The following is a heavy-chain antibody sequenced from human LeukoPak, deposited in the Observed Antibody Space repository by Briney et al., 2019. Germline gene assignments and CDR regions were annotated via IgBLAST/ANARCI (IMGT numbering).Heavy chain of an antibody. CDR2: MFYSGSS. CDR1: GVSLSGSSYY. J-gene: IGHJ4*02. Sequence: SETLSLTCTVSGVSLSGSSYYWVWIRQPPGEGLEWIGSMFYSGSSYYNPSLKSRVTISVDTSKNQFSLRLSSVTAADTAVYYCARRDLFTSGWSRLGYWGQGTLVTVSS. V-gene: IGHV4-39*01. CDR3: ARRDLFTSGWSRLGY. D-gene: IGHD6-19*01.